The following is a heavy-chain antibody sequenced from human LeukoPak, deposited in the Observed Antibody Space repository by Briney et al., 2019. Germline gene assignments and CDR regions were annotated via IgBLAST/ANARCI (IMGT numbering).Heavy chain of an antibody. V-gene: IGHV1-69*06. D-gene: IGHD2-15*01. Sequence: ASVKVSCKASGGTFSSYAISWVRQAPGQGLEWMGGIIPIFGTANYAQKFQGRVTITADKSTSTAYMELSSLRSEDTVVYYCARDKGYCSGGSCYSGFYYYMDVWGKGTTVTVSS. CDR1: GGTFSSYA. CDR3: ARDKGYCSGGSCYSGFYYYMDV. CDR2: IIPIFGTA. J-gene: IGHJ6*03.